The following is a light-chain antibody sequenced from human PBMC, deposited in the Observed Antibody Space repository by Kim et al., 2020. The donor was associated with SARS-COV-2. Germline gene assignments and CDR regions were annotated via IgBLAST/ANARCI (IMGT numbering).Light chain of an antibody. CDR2: DAS. V-gene: IGKV3-20*01. CDR3: QQYGDSPYT. Sequence: LSGGESGPLPCRDSQSVRNSHFAVPQQNPGQAPRLLIYDASSRDTGIPDRFSGSGCGTDFTLNISRLESEDFAVYYCQQYGDSPYTFGQGTKLEI. CDR1: QSVRNSH. J-gene: IGKJ2*01.